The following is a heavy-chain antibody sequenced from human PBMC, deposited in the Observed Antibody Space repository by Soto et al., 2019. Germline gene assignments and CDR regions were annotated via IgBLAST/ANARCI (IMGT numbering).Heavy chain of an antibody. CDR3: ARQLAYCGGDCFTEPVDY. J-gene: IGHJ4*02. D-gene: IGHD2-21*02. CDR1: GYTFTSYY. Sequence: QAHLVQSGAEVKKPGASVKVSCEASGYTFTSYYIHWVRQAPGQGLEWMGWINPDSGDTKYAQKFRGRVTMTRDTSITTAYMEVQMLTSDDTAVYYCARQLAYCGGDCFTEPVDYWGQGTLVTVST. V-gene: IGHV1-2*02. CDR2: INPDSGDT.